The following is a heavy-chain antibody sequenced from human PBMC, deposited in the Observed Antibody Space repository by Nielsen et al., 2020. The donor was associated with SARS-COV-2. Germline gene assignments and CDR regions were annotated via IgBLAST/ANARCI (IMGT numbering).Heavy chain of an antibody. J-gene: IGHJ4*02. CDR1: GFTFSDYH. CDR3: ARDDGNGVDY. D-gene: IGHD5-24*01. Sequence: GESLKISCAASGFTFSDYHMSWIRQAPGKGLEWVSFIGSSGSSTNYADSMKGRFTISRDNAKNSLLLQMNSLRAEDTAVYFCARDDGNGVDYWGQGTLVTVSS. V-gene: IGHV3-11*05. CDR2: IGSSGSST.